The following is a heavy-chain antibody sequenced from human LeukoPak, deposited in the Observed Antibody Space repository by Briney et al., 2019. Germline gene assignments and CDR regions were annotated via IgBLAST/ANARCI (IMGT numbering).Heavy chain of an antibody. CDR1: GFTFSSYA. CDR2: ISGSGGST. CDR3: AGGGDSSGPTTLYYFDY. Sequence: GGSLRLSCAASGFTFSSYAMSWVRQAPGKGLEWVSAISGSGGSTYYADSVKGRFTISRDNSKNALYLQMNSLRAEDTAVYYCAGGGDSSGPTTLYYFDYWGQGTLVTVSS. D-gene: IGHD3-22*01. J-gene: IGHJ4*02. V-gene: IGHV3-23*01.